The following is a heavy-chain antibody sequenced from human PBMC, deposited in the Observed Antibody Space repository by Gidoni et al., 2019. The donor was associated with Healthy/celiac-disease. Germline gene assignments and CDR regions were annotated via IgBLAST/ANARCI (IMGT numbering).Heavy chain of an antibody. D-gene: IGHD2-2*01. J-gene: IGHJ3*02. CDR3: ARDGGRYCSSTSCPQDAFDI. Sequence: EVQLVESGGGLVQPGGFLRLSCAASGFTFSRSGLNWVRQAPGKGLEWVSYISSSSRTIYYADSVKGRFTISRDNAKNSLYLQMNSLRDEDTAVYYCARDGGRYCSSTSCPQDAFDIWGQGTMVTVSS. CDR1: GFTFSRSG. CDR2: ISSSSRTI. V-gene: IGHV3-48*02.